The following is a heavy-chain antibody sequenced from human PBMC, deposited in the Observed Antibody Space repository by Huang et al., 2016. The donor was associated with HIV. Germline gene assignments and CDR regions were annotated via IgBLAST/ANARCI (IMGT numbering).Heavy chain of an antibody. V-gene: IGHV1-46*01. CDR3: ARDRDFYDSSGYWGFNYFDY. Sequence: QVQLVQSGAEVKKPGASVKVSCKASGYAFTSYYMHWVRQAPGQGLEWMGIINPSDGRTSYAQKFQGRGTTTRETSTNTVFMELSSLRSEDTAVYYCARDRDFYDSSGYWGFNYFDYWGQGTLVTVSS. D-gene: IGHD3-22*01. J-gene: IGHJ4*02. CDR1: GYAFTSYY. CDR2: INPSDGRT.